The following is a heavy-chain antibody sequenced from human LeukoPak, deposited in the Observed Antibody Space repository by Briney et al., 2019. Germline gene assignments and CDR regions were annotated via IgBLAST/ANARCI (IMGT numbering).Heavy chain of an antibody. CDR2: IYPGDSDT. CDR3: ARPNCGGDCYPVNDAFDT. V-gene: IGHV5-51*01. Sequence: GESLKISCKGSGYSFTSYWIGWVRQMPGKGLEWMGIIYPGDSDTRYSPSFQGQVTISADKSISTAYLQWSSLKASDTAMYYCARPNCGGDCYPVNDAFDTWGQGTMVTVSS. J-gene: IGHJ3*02. D-gene: IGHD2-21*02. CDR1: GYSFTSYW.